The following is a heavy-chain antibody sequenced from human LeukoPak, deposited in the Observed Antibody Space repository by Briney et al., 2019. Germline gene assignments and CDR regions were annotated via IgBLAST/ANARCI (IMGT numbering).Heavy chain of an antibody. D-gene: IGHD6-19*01. CDR2: INHSGST. J-gene: IGHJ6*03. Sequence: SETLSLTCAVYGGSFSGYYWSWIRQPPGKGLEWIGEINHSGSTNYNPSLKSRVTISVDTSKNQFSLKLSSVTAADTAVYYCARVPSGGVSYYYYYMDVWGKGTTVTVSS. CDR3: ARVPSGGVSYYYYYMDV. CDR1: GGSFSGYY. V-gene: IGHV4-34*01.